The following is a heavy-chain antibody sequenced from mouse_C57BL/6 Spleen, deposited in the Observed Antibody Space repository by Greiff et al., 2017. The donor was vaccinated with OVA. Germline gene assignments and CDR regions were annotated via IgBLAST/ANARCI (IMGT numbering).Heavy chain of an antibody. V-gene: IGHV7-3*01. CDR3: ARSNYYGSSSYAMDD. CDR2: IRNKANGYTT. CDR1: GFTFTAYY. D-gene: IGHD1-1*01. Sequence: EVKLVESGGGLVQPGGSLSLSCAASGFTFTAYYMSWVRQPPGKALEWLGFIRNKANGYTTEYSASVKGRFTISRDNSQSILYLQMNALRAEDSATYYCARSNYYGSSSYAMDDWGQGTSVTVSS. J-gene: IGHJ4*01.